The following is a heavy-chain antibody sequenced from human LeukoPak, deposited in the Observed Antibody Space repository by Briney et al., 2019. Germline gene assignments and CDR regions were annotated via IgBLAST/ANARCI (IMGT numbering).Heavy chain of an antibody. D-gene: IGHD3-9*01. CDR3: ARTIGSKNAFDI. CDR1: GFTFSTYG. V-gene: IGHV3-74*01. J-gene: IGHJ3*02. CDR2: ISTDGTSK. Sequence: GGSLRLSCAASGFTFSTYGMHWVRQAPGKGLVWVSRISTDGTSKNYADSVKGRFTISRDNGNNTLYLQMNSLRAEDTAVYYCARTIGSKNAFDIWGQGTMVTVSS.